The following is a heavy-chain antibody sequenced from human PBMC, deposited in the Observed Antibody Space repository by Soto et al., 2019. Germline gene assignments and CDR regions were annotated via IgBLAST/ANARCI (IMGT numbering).Heavy chain of an antibody. V-gene: IGHV4-59*08. CDR2: IYYTGST. D-gene: IGHD1-26*01. CDR1: GGSISSYF. Sequence: SETLSLTCTVSGGSISSYFWSWIRQPPGKGLEWIGYIYYTGSTNYNPSLKSRVTISVDTSKNQFSLKLSSVTAADTAVYYCARRYGSAIDYWGQGTLVTVSS. CDR3: ARRYGSAIDY. J-gene: IGHJ4*02.